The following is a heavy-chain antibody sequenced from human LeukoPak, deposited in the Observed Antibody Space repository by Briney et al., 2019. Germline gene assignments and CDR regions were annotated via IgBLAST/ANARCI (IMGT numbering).Heavy chain of an antibody. Sequence: GGSLRLSCAASGFTFSDYYMSWIRQAPGKGLEWVSYISSSGSTIYYADSVKGRFTISRDNAKNSLYLQMNSLRAEDTAVYYCARVRYYDFWSGYYGSRYYYYMDVWGKGTTVTVSS. D-gene: IGHD3-3*01. CDR2: ISSSGSTI. CDR3: ARVRYYDFWSGYYGSRYYYYMDV. J-gene: IGHJ6*03. V-gene: IGHV3-11*04. CDR1: GFTFSDYY.